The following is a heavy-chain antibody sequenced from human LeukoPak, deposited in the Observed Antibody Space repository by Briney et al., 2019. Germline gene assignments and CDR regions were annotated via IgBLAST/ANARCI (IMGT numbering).Heavy chain of an antibody. Sequence: GASVKVSCKASGGTFSSYAISWVRQAPGQGLEWMGWISAYNGNTNYAQKLQGRVTMTTDTSTSTAYMELRSLRSDDTAVYYCARGDGVVDTAMATEDYWGQGTLVTVSS. V-gene: IGHV1-18*01. CDR3: ARGDGVVDTAMATEDY. D-gene: IGHD5-18*01. CDR1: GGTFSSYA. J-gene: IGHJ4*02. CDR2: ISAYNGNT.